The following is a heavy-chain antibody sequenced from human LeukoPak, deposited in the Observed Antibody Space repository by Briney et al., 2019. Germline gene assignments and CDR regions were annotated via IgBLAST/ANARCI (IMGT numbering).Heavy chain of an antibody. J-gene: IGHJ4*02. D-gene: IGHD5-18*01. V-gene: IGHV1-69*13. CDR3: AREYSYGLHFDY. Sequence: GASVKVSCKASGGTFSSYAISWVRQAPGQGLEWMGGIIPIFGTANYAQKFQGRVTITADESTSTAYMELSSLRSEDTAVYYCAREYSYGLHFDYWGQGTLVTVSS. CDR2: IIPIFGTA. CDR1: GGTFSSYA.